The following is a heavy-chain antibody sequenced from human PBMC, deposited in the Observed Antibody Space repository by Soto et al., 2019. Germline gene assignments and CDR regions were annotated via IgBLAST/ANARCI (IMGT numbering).Heavy chain of an antibody. J-gene: IGHJ4*02. CDR1: GYTITNYD. V-gene: IGHV1-18*01. CDR2: ISTYTGNT. CDR3: ASSYYGSGSLDY. D-gene: IGHD3-10*01. Sequence: ASVKVSCKASGYTITNYDINWVRQAPGQGLEWMGWISTYTGNTNYAQKLQGRVTMTTDTSTSTAYMELRSLRSDDTAVYYCASSYYGSGSLDYWGQGTLVTVSS.